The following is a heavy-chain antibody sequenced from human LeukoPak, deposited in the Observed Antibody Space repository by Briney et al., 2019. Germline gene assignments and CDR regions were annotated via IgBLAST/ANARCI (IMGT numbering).Heavy chain of an antibody. CDR1: GYTFTSYG. V-gene: IGHV1-18*04. Sequence: ASVKVSCKASGYTFTSYGISWVRQAPGQGLEWMGWISAYNGNTNYAQKLQGRVTMTTDTSTSTAYMELRSLRSDDTAVYYCARDRGYDYVWGSHRFDPWGQGTLVTVPS. J-gene: IGHJ5*02. CDR3: ARDRGYDYVWGSHRFDP. CDR2: ISAYNGNT. D-gene: IGHD3-16*02.